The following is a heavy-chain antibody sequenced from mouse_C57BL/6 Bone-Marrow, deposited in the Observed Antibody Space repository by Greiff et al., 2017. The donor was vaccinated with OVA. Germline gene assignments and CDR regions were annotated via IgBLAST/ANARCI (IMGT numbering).Heavy chain of an antibody. CDR1: GYTFTSYW. Sequence: QVQLQQPGAELVKPGASVKLSCKASGYTFTSYWMHWVKQRPGRGLEWSGRIDPNSGGTKYNEKFKSKATLTVDKPSSTAYMQLSSLTSEDSAVYYCARGGDYDYDFAYWGQGTLVTVSA. D-gene: IGHD2-4*01. CDR3: ARGGDYDYDFAY. V-gene: IGHV1-72*01. CDR2: IDPNSGGT. J-gene: IGHJ3*01.